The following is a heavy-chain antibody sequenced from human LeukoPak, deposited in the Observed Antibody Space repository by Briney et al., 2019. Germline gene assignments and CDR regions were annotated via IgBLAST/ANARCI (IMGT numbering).Heavy chain of an antibody. CDR1: GGSISSGSYY. D-gene: IGHD4-23*01. CDR3: AGGGNSGAFDI. V-gene: IGHV4-61*02. CDR2: IYTSGST. J-gene: IGHJ3*02. Sequence: PSQTLPLTCTVSGGSISSGSYYWSWIRQPAGKGLEWIGRIYTSGSTNYNPSLKSRVTISVDTSKNQFSLKLSSVTAADTAVYYCAGGGNSGAFDIWGQGTMVTVSS.